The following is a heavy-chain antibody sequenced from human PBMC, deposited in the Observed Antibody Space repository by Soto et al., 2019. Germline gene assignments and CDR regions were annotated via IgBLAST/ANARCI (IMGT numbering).Heavy chain of an antibody. Sequence: ASVKVSCKASGYTFTSYYMHWVRQAPGQGLEWMGIINPSGGSTSYAQKFQGRVTMTRDTSTSTVYMGLSSLRSEDTAMYYCARGIFTIFGAFDPWGQGTLVTVS. J-gene: IGHJ5*02. V-gene: IGHV1-46*01. D-gene: IGHD3-3*01. CDR2: INPSGGST. CDR3: ARGIFTIFGAFDP. CDR1: GYTFTSYY.